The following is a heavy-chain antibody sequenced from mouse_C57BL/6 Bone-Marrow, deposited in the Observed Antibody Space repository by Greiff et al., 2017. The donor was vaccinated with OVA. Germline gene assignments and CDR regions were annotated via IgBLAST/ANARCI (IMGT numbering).Heavy chain of an antibody. CDR3: AREGYYYGSLYYAMDY. CDR1: GYTFTNYW. CDR2: IYPGGGYT. J-gene: IGHJ4*01. Sequence: QVQLQQSGAELVRPGTSVKMSCKASGYTFTNYWIGWAKQRPGHGLEWIGDIYPGGGYTNYNEKFKGKATLTADKSSSTAYMQFSRLTSEDSAIYYCAREGYYYGSLYYAMDYWGQGTSVTVSS. V-gene: IGHV1-63*01. D-gene: IGHD1-1*01.